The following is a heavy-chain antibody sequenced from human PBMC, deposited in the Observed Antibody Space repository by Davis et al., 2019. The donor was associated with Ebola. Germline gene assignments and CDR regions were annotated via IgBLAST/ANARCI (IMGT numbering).Heavy chain of an antibody. D-gene: IGHD3-10*02. V-gene: IGHV1-3*01. Sequence: AASVKVSCKASGYTFTSYPMHWVRQAPGQRLEWMGWINAGNGNTKYSRKFQGRVTITRDTSASTAYMELSSLRSEDTAVYYCARGSTMSQWGQGTLVTVSS. CDR1: GYTFTSYP. CDR2: INAGNGNT. J-gene: IGHJ4*02. CDR3: ARGSTMSQ.